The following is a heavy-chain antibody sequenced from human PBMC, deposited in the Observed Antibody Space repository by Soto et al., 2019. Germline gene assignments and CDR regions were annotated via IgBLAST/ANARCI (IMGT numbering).Heavy chain of an antibody. V-gene: IGHV1-69*12. CDR3: ARGNHRWLQLWYFDL. CDR2: IIPIFGTV. Sequence: QVQLVQSGAEVKKPGSSVKVSCKASGGTFSNYPISWVRQAPGQGLEWMGGIIPIFGTVNYAQKFQGRFTSTADESTSTAYRELSSLRSEDTAVYYCARGNHRWLQLWYFDLWGRGTLVTVSS. CDR1: GGTFSNYP. J-gene: IGHJ2*01. D-gene: IGHD5-12*01.